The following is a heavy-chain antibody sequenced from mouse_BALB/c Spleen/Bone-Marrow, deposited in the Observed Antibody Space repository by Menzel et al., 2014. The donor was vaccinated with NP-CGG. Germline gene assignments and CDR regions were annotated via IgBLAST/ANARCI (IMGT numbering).Heavy chain of an antibody. CDR2: IRNKANGYTT. CDR3: ARDRRYDLAWFAY. V-gene: IGHV7-3*02. D-gene: IGHD2-14*01. Sequence: EVQLVESGGGLVQPGGSLRLSCATSGFTFTDYYMSWVRQPPGKALEWLGFIRNKANGYTTEYSASVKGRFTISRDNSQSILYLQMNTRRAEDSATYYCARDRRYDLAWFAYWGQGTLVTVSA. J-gene: IGHJ3*01. CDR1: GFTFTDYY.